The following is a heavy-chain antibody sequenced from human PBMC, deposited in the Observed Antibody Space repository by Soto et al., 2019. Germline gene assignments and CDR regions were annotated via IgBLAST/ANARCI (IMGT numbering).Heavy chain of an antibody. CDR1: GYTFTSYA. J-gene: IGHJ4*02. Sequence: QVQLVQSGAEVKKPGASVKVSGKASGYTFTSYAMHWVRQAPGQRLEWMGWINAGNGNTKYSQKFQGRVTITRDTSASTAYMELSSLRSEDTAVYYCARDPHTDGDPFDYWGQGTLVTVSS. CDR2: INAGNGNT. D-gene: IGHD4-17*01. V-gene: IGHV1-3*01. CDR3: ARDPHTDGDPFDY.